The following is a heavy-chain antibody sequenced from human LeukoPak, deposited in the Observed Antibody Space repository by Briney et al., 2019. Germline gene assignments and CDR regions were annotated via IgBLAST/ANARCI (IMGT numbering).Heavy chain of an antibody. J-gene: IGHJ3*02. CDR3: ARHRGDAFDI. Sequence: SETLSLTCTVSGGSISSYYWSWIRQPPGKGLEWIGYIYYSGSTNYNPSLKSRVTISVDTSKNHFSLKLSSVTAADTAVYYCARHRGDAFDIWGQGTMVTVSS. CDR1: GGSISSYY. V-gene: IGHV4-59*08. CDR2: IYYSGST.